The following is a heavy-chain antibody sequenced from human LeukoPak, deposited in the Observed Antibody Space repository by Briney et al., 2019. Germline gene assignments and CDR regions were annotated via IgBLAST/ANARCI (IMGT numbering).Heavy chain of an antibody. J-gene: IGHJ3*02. D-gene: IGHD3-22*01. Sequence: PGGSLRLSCAASGFIFSSYGLHWVRQAPGKGLEGVTFIRYDGNNKFYAESVKGRFTISRDNSKNTLYLQMNSLRAEDTAVYYCAKPRSQAYYYDSSPSWDAFDIWGQGTMVTVSS. CDR1: GFIFSSYG. CDR3: AKPRSQAYYYDSSPSWDAFDI. CDR2: IRYDGNNK. V-gene: IGHV3-30*02.